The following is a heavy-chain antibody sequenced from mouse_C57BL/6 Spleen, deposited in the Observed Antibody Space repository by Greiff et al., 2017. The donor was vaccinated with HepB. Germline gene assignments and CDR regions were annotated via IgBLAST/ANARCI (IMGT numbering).Heavy chain of an antibody. CDR2: IYPGDGDT. Sequence: QVQLQQSGPELVKPGASVKFSCKASGYAFSSYWMHWVKQRPGQGLEWIGRIYPGDGDTNYNGKFKGKATLTADKSSSTAYMQLSSLTSEDSAVYFYASLGDGYSYAMDYWGQGTSVTVSS. J-gene: IGHJ4*01. CDR3: ASLGDGYSYAMDY. D-gene: IGHD2-3*01. V-gene: IGHV1-82*01. CDR1: GYAFSSYW.